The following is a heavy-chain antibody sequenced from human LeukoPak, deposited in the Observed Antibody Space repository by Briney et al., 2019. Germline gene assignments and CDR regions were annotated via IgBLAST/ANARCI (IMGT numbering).Heavy chain of an antibody. CDR2: ISWNSASI. CDR3: AKDSGRYYGSSGPFDI. Sequence: GGSLRLSWAASGFTFDDYYMHWIRQVPGKGLEWVSGISWNSASIGYADSVKGRFTISRDNAKNSLYLQMNSLRGDDTAFYYRAKDSGRYYGSSGPFDIWGQGTLVTVSS. V-gene: IGHV3-9*01. CDR1: GFTFDDYY. D-gene: IGHD1-26*01. J-gene: IGHJ3*02.